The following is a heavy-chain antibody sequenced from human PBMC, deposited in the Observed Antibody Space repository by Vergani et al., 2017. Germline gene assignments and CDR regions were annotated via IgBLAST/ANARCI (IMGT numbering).Heavy chain of an antibody. Sequence: QVQLVQSGAEVKKPGSSVKVSCKASGGTFSSYAISWVRQAPGQGLEWMGGIFPIFGTANYAQKFQGRVTITADESTSTAYMELSSLRSEDTAVYYCARVSRDGYNSDYYGMDVWGQGTTVTVSS. CDR1: GGTFSSYA. CDR3: ARVSRDGYNSDYYGMDV. J-gene: IGHJ6*02. D-gene: IGHD5-24*01. CDR2: IFPIFGTA. V-gene: IGHV1-69*01.